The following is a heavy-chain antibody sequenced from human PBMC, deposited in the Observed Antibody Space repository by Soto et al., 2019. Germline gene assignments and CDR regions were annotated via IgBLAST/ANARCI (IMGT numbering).Heavy chain of an antibody. CDR2: ISLSGNT. CDR3: ASRGSSGPF. D-gene: IGHD3-22*01. J-gene: IGHJ4*02. Sequence: GTRSLTCAVSGGSITNTDWWTWVRQPPGMGLEWVGDISLSGNTNYNPSLEGRAAISLDKSRNQFSLILNSVTAADTAVYYCASRGSSGPFWGQGTLVTVSS. V-gene: IGHV4-4*02. CDR1: GGSITNTDW.